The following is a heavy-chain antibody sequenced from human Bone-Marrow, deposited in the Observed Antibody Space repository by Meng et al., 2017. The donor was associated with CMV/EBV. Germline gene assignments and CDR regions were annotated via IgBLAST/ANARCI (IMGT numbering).Heavy chain of an antibody. V-gene: IGHV3-23*01. D-gene: IGHD3-22*01. J-gene: IGHJ6*02. CDR3: AKDQITMIVGGGMDV. CDR1: GFTFSSYA. Sequence: GGSLRLSCAASGFTFSSYAMSWVRQAPGKGLEWVSAISGSGGSTYYADSVKGRFTISRNNSKNTLYLQMNSLRAEDTAVYYCAKDQITMIVGGGMDVWGQGTTVTVSS. CDR2: ISGSGGST.